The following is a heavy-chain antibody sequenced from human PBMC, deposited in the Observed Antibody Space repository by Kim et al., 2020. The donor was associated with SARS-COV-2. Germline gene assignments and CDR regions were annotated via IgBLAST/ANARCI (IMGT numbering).Heavy chain of an antibody. V-gene: IGHV1-18*01. CDR2: ISAYNGNT. Sequence: ASVKVSCKASGYTFTSYGISWVRQAPGQGLEWMGWISAYNGNTNYAQKLQGRVTMTTDTSTSTAYMELRSLRSDDTAVYYCARALTLAYCGGDCYSPFDYSGQGTLVTVSS. CDR1: GYTFTSYG. CDR3: ARALTLAYCGGDCYSPFDY. J-gene: IGHJ4*02. D-gene: IGHD2-21*02.